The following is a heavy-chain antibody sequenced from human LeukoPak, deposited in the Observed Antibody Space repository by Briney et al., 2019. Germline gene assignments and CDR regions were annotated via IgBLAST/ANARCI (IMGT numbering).Heavy chain of an antibody. J-gene: IGHJ4*02. CDR2: INYSGSA. CDR1: GGSISSSSYF. CDR3: ARDQTLGYYDSSGYYLNYFDY. D-gene: IGHD3-22*01. V-gene: IGHV4-39*07. Sequence: PSETLSLTCTVSGGSISSSSYFWAWIRQPPGKGLEWIGSINYSGSAYYNPSLKSRVTISVDTSKNQFSLKLSSVTAADTAVYYCARDQTLGYYDSSGYYLNYFDYWGQGTLVTVSS.